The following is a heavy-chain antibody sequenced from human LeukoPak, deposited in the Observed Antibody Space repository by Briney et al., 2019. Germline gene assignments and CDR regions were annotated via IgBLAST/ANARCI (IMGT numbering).Heavy chain of an antibody. CDR1: GGSISSGGYS. CDR2: IYHSGST. V-gene: IGHV4-30-2*01. D-gene: IGHD3-16*01. J-gene: IGHJ4*02. CDR3: ARVGAQGYFDY. Sequence: PSQTLSPTCAVSGGSISSGGYSWSWIRQPPGKGLEWIGYIYHSGSTYYNPSLKSRVTISVDRSKNQFSLKLSSVTAADTAVYYCARVGAQGYFDYWGQGTLVTVSS.